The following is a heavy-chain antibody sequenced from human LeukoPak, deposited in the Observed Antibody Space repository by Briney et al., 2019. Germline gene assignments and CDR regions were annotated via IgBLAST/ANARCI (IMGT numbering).Heavy chain of an antibody. J-gene: IGHJ5*02. CDR2: ISNSGSTI. Sequence: AGGSLRLSCAASGFTFSDYYMSWIRQAPGKGLEWVSYISNSGSTIYYADSVKGRFFISRDNAKNSLYLQMNSLRAEDTAVYYCARAPKFRLVGVPKGPFDPWGQGTLVTVSP. CDR1: GFTFSDYY. CDR3: ARAPKFRLVGVPKGPFDP. D-gene: IGHD1-26*01. V-gene: IGHV3-11*01.